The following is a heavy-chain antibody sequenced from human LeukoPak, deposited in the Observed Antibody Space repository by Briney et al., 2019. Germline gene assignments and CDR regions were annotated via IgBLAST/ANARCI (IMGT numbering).Heavy chain of an antibody. D-gene: IGHD2-2*01. CDR3: ARESKVVPAAGYFDY. J-gene: IGHJ4*02. V-gene: IGHV1-46*01. CDR2: INPSGGST. CDR1: GYTFTSYY. Sequence: ASVKVSCKASGYTFTSYYMHWVRQAPGQGLEWMGIINPSGGSTSYAQKFQGRVTMTRDTSTSTVYMELSSLRSEDTAVYCCARESKVVPAAGYFDYWGQGTLVTVSS.